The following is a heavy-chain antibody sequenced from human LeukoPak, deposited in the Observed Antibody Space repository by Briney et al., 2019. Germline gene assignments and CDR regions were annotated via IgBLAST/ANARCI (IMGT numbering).Heavy chain of an antibody. J-gene: IGHJ4*02. Sequence: SETLSLTCTVSGGSISSSNYYWGWIRQPPGKGLEWIGSIYYSGSTYYNPSLKSRVTISVDTSKNQFSLKLSSVTAADTAVYYCARAKLIGYCSGGSCPGYFDYWGQGTLVTVSS. CDR2: IYYSGST. V-gene: IGHV4-39*07. D-gene: IGHD2-15*01. CDR1: GGSISSSNYY. CDR3: ARAKLIGYCSGGSCPGYFDY.